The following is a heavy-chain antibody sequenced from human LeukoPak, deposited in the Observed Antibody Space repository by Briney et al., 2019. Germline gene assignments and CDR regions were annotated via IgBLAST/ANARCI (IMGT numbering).Heavy chain of an antibody. J-gene: IGHJ5*02. V-gene: IGHV1-18*01. CDR1: GYTFTIYG. CDR3: ARVDCSGGSCYWKP. D-gene: IGHD2-15*01. CDR2: SSAYNGNT. Sequence: ASVKVSFKASGYTFTIYGISWVRQAPGQGLELVGWSSAYNGNTNYAQKLQGRVTMTTATSTSTAYMELRSLRSDDTAVYYCARVDCSGGSCYWKPWGQGTLVTVSS.